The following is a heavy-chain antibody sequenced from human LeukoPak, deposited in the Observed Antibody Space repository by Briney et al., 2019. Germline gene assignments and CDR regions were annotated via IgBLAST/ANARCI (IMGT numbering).Heavy chain of an antibody. Sequence: SETLSLTCTVSGGSISSYYWSWIRQPAGKGLEWIGRIYTSGSSDYNPSLKSRVTMSLDTSKNQFSLILSSVTAADTAVYYCARDLGVPAAIWGQGTLVTVSS. CDR2: IYTSGSS. V-gene: IGHV4-4*07. J-gene: IGHJ4*02. CDR3: ARDLGVPAAI. CDR1: GGSISSYY. D-gene: IGHD2-2*01.